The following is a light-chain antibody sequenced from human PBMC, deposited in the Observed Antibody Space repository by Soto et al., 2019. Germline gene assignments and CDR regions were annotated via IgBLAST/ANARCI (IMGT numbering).Light chain of an antibody. CDR3: QQYNNWHPEYT. V-gene: IGKV3-15*01. Sequence: ELVMTQSPATLSVSPAERATLSCTASQSVSRNLARYQQKPGQAPRLLIYGASTRFTGFPARFSASGSGTEITLTISSLQAEEFEVYYCQQYNNWHPEYTFGQGTKLEIK. CDR1: QSVSRN. CDR2: GAS. J-gene: IGKJ2*01.